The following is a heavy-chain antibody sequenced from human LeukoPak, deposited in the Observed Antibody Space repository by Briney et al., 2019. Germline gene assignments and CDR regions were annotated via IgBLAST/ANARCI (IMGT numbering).Heavy chain of an antibody. CDR1: GGSISSYY. Sequence: SETLSLTCGVSGGSISSYYLTWIRQPPGKGLEWIGYRYYSGSTTYNPSLKSRVTISVDTSKSQFSLKLISVTAADTAIYYCARVRGDFETDWGQGTLVTVSS. CDR3: ARVRGDFETD. V-gene: IGHV4-59*01. J-gene: IGHJ1*01. CDR2: RYYSGST. D-gene: IGHD3-16*01.